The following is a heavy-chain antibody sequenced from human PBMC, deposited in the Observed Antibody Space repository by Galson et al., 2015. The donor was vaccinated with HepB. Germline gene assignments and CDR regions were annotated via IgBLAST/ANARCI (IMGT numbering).Heavy chain of an antibody. Sequence: SLRLSCAAPGVTFSNYAMGWVRQAPGKGLEWVSTISDSGDTTYYSDSVKGRFTLTRDNSKNTVYLKMDSLRAEDTAIFYCAARRGVANLFCYDFWGQGTLVTVSS. CDR2: ISDSGDTT. J-gene: IGHJ4*02. V-gene: IGHV3-23*01. CDR3: AARRGVANLFCYDF. D-gene: IGHD2-15*01. CDR1: GVTFSNYA.